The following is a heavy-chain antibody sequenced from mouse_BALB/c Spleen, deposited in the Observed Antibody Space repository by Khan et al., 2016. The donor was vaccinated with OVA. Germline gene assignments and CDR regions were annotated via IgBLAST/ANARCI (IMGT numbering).Heavy chain of an antibody. CDR2: IRTYYGDV. J-gene: IGHJ3*01. V-gene: IGHV1S137*01. D-gene: IGHD1-3*01. CDR1: GYTFTDFA. Sequence: QVQLQQSGAELVRPGVSVRISCKGSGYTFTDFAMHWVKQSHAKSLEWLGVIRTYYGDVDYNHKFRDKATMTVDTSSSPAYMDLAGLTSEDSAIYYCVRGSGKSRFAYWGQGTLVTVSA. CDR3: VRGSGKSRFAY.